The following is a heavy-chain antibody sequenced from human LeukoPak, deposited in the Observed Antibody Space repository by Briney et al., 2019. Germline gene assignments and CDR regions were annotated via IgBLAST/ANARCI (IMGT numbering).Heavy chain of an antibody. J-gene: IGHJ5*02. V-gene: IGHV3-23*01. CDR2: IRGSGGST. Sequence: PGGSLRLSCAASGFTFSSYAMSWVRQAPGKGLEWVSAIRGSGGSTYYADSVKGRFTISRDNSKNTLYLQMNSLRAEDTAVYYCAKARGGIVVVPAAIRFDPWGQGTLVTVSS. D-gene: IGHD2-2*02. CDR3: AKARGGIVVVPAAIRFDP. CDR1: GFTFSSYA.